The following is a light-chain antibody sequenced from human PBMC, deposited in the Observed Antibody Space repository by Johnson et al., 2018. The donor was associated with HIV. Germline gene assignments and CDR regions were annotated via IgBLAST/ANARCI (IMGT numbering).Light chain of an antibody. CDR2: SNN. Sequence: HSVLTQPPSASGTPGQRITISCSGSSSNIGSNPVNWYQQFPGTAPKVLIYSNNQRPSGVPDRFSGSKSGTSASLAISGLQSEDEADYYCAAWDDSLNGSYVCGTGTKVTVL. CDR1: SSNIGSNP. J-gene: IGLJ1*01. V-gene: IGLV1-44*01. CDR3: AAWDDSLNGSYV.